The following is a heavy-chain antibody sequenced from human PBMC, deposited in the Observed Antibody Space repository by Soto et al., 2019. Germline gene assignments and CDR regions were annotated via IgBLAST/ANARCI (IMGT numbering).Heavy chain of an antibody. CDR2: IYGSGGGT. D-gene: IGHD1-1*01. J-gene: IGHJ4*02. Sequence: EVQLLESGGGLVQPGGSLRLSCAASGFTFSTYTMNWVRQAPGKGLEWVSGIYGSGGGTYYADSMKGRVTISRDNSRNTLFLQINSLRAEDTAVYYCAEDRVPDSRWNFDFWGQGTLVTVSS. V-gene: IGHV3-23*01. CDR1: GFTFSTYT. CDR3: AEDRVPDSRWNFDF.